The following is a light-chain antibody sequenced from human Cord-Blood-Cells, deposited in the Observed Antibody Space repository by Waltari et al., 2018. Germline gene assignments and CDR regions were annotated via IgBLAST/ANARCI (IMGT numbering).Light chain of an antibody. CDR1: QSISSY. V-gene: IGKV1-39*01. CDR3: QQSYSTPMYT. CDR2: AAA. J-gene: IGKJ2*01. Sequence: DIQLTQSPSSLSASVGDRVTITCRASQSISSYLSWYQQKPGKAPKRLIYAAASLQSGVPSRFSGSGSGTDFTLTISSLQPEDFATYYCQQSYSTPMYTFGQGTKLEIK.